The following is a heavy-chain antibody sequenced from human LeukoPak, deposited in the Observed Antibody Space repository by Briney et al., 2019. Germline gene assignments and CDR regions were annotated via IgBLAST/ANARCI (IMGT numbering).Heavy chain of an antibody. V-gene: IGHV1-2*02. CDR3: ARDPSLTYGDYFFDY. CDR1: GYTFTGYY. CDR2: INPNSGGA. D-gene: IGHD4-17*01. J-gene: IGHJ4*02. Sequence: GASVKVSCKASGYTFTGYYMHWVRQAPGQGLEWMGWINPNSGGANYAQKFQGRVTMTRDTSISTAYMELSRLRSDDTAVHYCARDPSLTYGDYFFDYWGQGTLVTVSS.